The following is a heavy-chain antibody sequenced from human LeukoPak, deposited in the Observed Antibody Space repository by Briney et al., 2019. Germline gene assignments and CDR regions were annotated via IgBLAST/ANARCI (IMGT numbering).Heavy chain of an antibody. D-gene: IGHD6-19*01. J-gene: IGHJ4*02. V-gene: IGHV1-24*01. CDR2: FDPEDGET. CDR1: GYTLTELS. CDR3: ATAIPPGSGWSIDY. Sequence: ASVKVSCKVSGYTLTELSMHWVRQAPGKGLEWMGGFDPEDGETIYAQKFQGRVTVTEDTSTDTAYMELSSLRSEDTAVYYCATAIPPGSGWSIDYWGQGTLVTVS.